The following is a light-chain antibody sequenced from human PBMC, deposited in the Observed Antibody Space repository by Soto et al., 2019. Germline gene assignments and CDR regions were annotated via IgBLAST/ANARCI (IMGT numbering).Light chain of an antibody. Sequence: EVVMTQSPATLSVSPGEGVTLSCRAAQSVGTRLVWYQHKTGQAPRLLISGASSRATGIPDRFTGSGSGTDFTLTISRLEPEDFAVFYCHQYGSSPQPFGQGTKV. CDR2: GAS. CDR3: HQYGSSPQP. J-gene: IGKJ1*01. V-gene: IGKV3-20*01. CDR1: QSVGTR.